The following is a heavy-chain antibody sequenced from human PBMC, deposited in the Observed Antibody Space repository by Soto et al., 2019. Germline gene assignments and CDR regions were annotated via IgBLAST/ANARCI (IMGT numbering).Heavy chain of an antibody. CDR1: GFTFSSYS. D-gene: IGHD6-13*01. Sequence: GGSLRLSCAASGFTFSSYSMNWVRQAPGKGLEWVSSISSSSSYIYYADSVKGRFTISRDNAKNSLYLQMNSLRAEDTAVYYCARAGGIAAAATGWFDPWGQGTLVTVAS. CDR3: ARAGGIAAAATGWFDP. J-gene: IGHJ5*02. V-gene: IGHV3-21*01. CDR2: ISSSSSYI.